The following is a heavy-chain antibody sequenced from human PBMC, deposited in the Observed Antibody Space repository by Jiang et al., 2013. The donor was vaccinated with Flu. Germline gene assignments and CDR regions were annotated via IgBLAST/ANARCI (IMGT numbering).Heavy chain of an antibody. J-gene: IGHJ3*02. V-gene: IGHV4-30-4*07. Sequence: GPGLVKPSQTLSLTCAVSGGSISSGGYSWSWIRQPPGKGLEWIGYIYYSGSTYYNPSLKSRVTISVDTSKNQFSLKLSSVTAADTAVYYCARKRHYYGSGRDDAFDIWGQGTMVTVSS. CDR2: IYYSGST. CDR1: GGSISSGGYS. D-gene: IGHD3-10*01. CDR3: ARKRHYYGSGRDDAFDI.